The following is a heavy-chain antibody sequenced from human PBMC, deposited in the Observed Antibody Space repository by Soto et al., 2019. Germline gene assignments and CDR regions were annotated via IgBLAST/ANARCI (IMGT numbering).Heavy chain of an antibody. J-gene: IGHJ5*02. D-gene: IGHD3-3*01. Sequence: PGESLKISCKGSGYSFTSYWITWVRQMPGKGLEWMGSIDPSDSYTNYSPSFQGHVTISADKSISTAYLQWSSLKASDTAMYYCARRAGITIFGVAHNWFDPWGQGTLVTVSS. CDR3: ARRAGITIFGVAHNWFDP. CDR2: IDPSDSYT. CDR1: GYSFTSYW. V-gene: IGHV5-10-1*01.